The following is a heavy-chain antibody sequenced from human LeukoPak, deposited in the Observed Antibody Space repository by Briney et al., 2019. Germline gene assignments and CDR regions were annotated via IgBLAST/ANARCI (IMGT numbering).Heavy chain of an antibody. J-gene: IGHJ6*02. CDR2: INPSGGST. CDR1: GYTFTSYY. CDR3: ARDWAVYGMDV. Sequence: ASVKVSCKASGYTFTSYYMHWVRQAPGRGLEWMGIINPSGGSTSYAQKFQGRVTMTRDTSTSTVYMELSSLRSEDTAVYYCARDWAVYGMDVWGQGTTVTVSS. D-gene: IGHD3-16*01. V-gene: IGHV1-46*01.